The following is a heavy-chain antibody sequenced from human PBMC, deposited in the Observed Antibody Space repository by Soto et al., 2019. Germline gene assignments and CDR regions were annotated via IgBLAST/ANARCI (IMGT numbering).Heavy chain of an antibody. Sequence: GSLRLSCAASGXPFSSYSMSWVRQAPGRGLEWVSAISGSGGSTYYADSVKGRFTISRDNSKNTLYLQMNSLRAEDTAVYYCAKDSTKAEIFGVVDQLGYYFDYWGQGTLVTVSS. D-gene: IGHD3-3*01. CDR2: ISGSGGST. CDR1: GXPFSSYS. CDR3: AKDSTKAEIFGVVDQLGYYFDY. V-gene: IGHV3-23*01. J-gene: IGHJ4*02.